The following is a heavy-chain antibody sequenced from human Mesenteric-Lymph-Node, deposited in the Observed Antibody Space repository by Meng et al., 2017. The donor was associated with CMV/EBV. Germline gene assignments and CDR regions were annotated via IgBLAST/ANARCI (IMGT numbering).Heavy chain of an antibody. CDR1: TFNNDW. Sequence: TFNNDWMSWVRQAPGKWPEGVGRIKSKTDGGTTDYAAPVKGRFTISRDDSKNMLYLQMNSLKTEDTAVYFCTTPYCSGDTCYDLAFDPWGQGTLVTVSS. CDR3: TTPYCSGDTCYDLAFDP. J-gene: IGHJ5*02. CDR2: IKSKTDGGTT. V-gene: IGHV3-15*01. D-gene: IGHD2-15*01.